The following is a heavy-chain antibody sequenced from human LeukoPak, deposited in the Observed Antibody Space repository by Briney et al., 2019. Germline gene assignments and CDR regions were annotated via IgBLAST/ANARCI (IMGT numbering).Heavy chain of an antibody. V-gene: IGHV1-2*02. D-gene: IGHD6-13*01. J-gene: IGHJ4*02. CDR3: ATSIAAAGFDY. CDR1: GYTFTGYY. Sequence: GASVKVSCKASGYTFTGYYMHWVRQAPGQGLEWMGWINPNSGGTNYAQKFQGRVTMTEDTSTDTAYMELSSLRSEDTAVYYCATSIAAAGFDYWGRGTLVTVSS. CDR2: INPNSGGT.